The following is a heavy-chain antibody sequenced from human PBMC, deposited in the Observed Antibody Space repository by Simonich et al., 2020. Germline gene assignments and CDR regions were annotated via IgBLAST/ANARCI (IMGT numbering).Heavy chain of an antibody. Sequence: QVQLQESGPGLVKPSETLSLTCTVSGGSISSYYWNWIRQPPGKGLEWIWYTYYSGSTNYNPPLKSRVTRSVDTSKNQFSLKLSSVTAADTAVYYCARSLGYYYYYYGMDVWGQGTTVTVSS. CDR3: ARSLGYYYYYYGMDV. D-gene: IGHD1-26*01. CDR1: GGSISSYY. J-gene: IGHJ6*02. V-gene: IGHV4-59*08. CDR2: TYYSGST.